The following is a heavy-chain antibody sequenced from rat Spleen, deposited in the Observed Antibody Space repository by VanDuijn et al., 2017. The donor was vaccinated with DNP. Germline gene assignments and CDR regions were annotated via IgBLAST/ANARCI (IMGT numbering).Heavy chain of an antibody. CDR2: ISYNGGTP. Sequence: EVLLVESDGGLVQPGRSLKLSCAVSGFTFSDYYMAWVRQAPAKGLEWVATISYNGGTPYYRDSVKGRFTISRDNAQSTLYLQKDSLRSEDTATYYCARHRTIMPYYYAMDAWGQGASVTVSS. CDR3: ARHRTIMPYYYAMDA. J-gene: IGHJ4*01. D-gene: IGHD1-12*01. CDR1: GFTFSDYY. V-gene: IGHV5-7*01.